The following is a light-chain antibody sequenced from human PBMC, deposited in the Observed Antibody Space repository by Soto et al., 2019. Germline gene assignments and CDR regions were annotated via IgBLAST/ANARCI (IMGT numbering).Light chain of an antibody. CDR1: QSVSSY. V-gene: IGKV3-11*01. Sequence: EIVLTQSPATLSLSPGERATLSCRASQSVSSYLAWYQQKPAQAPRLLIYDASNRATGIPARFSGIGSGTDFTLTISSLEPEDFAVYYCQQRSNWPPGFTFGPGTKVDIK. J-gene: IGKJ3*01. CDR3: QQRSNWPPGFT. CDR2: DAS.